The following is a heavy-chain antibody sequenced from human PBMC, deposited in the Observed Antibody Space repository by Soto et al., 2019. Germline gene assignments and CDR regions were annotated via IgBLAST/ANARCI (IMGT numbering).Heavy chain of an antibody. CDR2: ISGSGGST. V-gene: IGHV3-23*01. CDR3: AKSIAARPHYYYGMDV. CDR1: GFTFSSYA. D-gene: IGHD6-6*01. J-gene: IGHJ6*02. Sequence: HPGGSLRLSCAASGFTFSSYAMSWVRQAPGKGLEWVSAISGSGGSTYYADSVKGRFTISRDNSKNTLYLQMNSLRAEDTAVYYCAKSIAARPHYYYGMDVWGQGTTVTVSS.